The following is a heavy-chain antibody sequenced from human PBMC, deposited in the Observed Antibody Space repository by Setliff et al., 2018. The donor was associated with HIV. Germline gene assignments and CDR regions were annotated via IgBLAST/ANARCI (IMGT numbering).Heavy chain of an antibody. J-gene: IGHJ4*02. Sequence: SETLSLTCTVSGGSMSGYFWTWIRQPAGKGLEWIGRILPSGATNYNPSLKSRLTMSVDTSNNQLSLKLSSATAADTAVYYCARQTATGSSATFDCWGRGTLVTVSS. V-gene: IGHV4-4*07. D-gene: IGHD2-21*02. CDR1: GGSMSGYF. CDR3: ARQTATGSSATFDC. CDR2: ILPSGAT.